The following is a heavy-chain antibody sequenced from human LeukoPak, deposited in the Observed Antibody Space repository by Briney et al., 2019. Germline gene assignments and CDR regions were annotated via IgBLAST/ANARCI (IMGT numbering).Heavy chain of an antibody. V-gene: IGHV3-15*01. Sequence: GGSLRLSCAASGFTFSDYYMSWIRQAPGKGLEWVGRIKRKSDGGTTDYAAPVKGRFTISRDDSKNTLYLQMNSLKSEDTAVYYCTTELDIRPNHYWGQGTLVTVSS. D-gene: IGHD3-22*01. J-gene: IGHJ4*02. CDR1: GFTFSDYY. CDR3: TTELDIRPNHY. CDR2: IKRKSDGGTT.